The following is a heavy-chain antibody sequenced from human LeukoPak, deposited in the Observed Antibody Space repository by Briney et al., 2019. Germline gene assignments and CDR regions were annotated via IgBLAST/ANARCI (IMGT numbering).Heavy chain of an antibody. D-gene: IGHD3-22*01. Sequence: GGSLRLSCAASGFIVSSNYMSWVRQAPGKGLEWVTVIYSGGSTYDADSVKGRFTISRDNSKNTLYLQMNSLRAEDTAVYYCARSPWGITMIAEAWGQGTLVTVSS. J-gene: IGHJ5*02. CDR3: ARSPWGITMIAEA. CDR1: GFIVSSNY. V-gene: IGHV3-53*01. CDR2: IYSGGST.